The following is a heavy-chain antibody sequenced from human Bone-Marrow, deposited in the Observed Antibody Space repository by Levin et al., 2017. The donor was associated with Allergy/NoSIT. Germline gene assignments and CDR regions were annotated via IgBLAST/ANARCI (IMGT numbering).Heavy chain of an antibody. V-gene: IGHV3-33*01. J-gene: IGHJ4*02. CDR2: MWYDGSHE. D-gene: IGHD6-13*01. CDR1: GFTFSTYG. CDR3: SRGRGAAAGTRDYYVDY. Sequence: GGSLRLSCAASGFTFSTYGMHWVRQAPGKGLEWVAVMWYDGSHEFYADSVQARFTISRDNSKNTLYLQMSSLRAEDTAVYYCSRGRGAAAGTRDYYVDYWGQGTLVTVSS.